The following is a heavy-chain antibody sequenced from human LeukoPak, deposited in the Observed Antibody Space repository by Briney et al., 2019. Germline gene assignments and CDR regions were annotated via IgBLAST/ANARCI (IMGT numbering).Heavy chain of an antibody. V-gene: IGHV1-8*01. CDR1: GYTFTSYD. D-gene: IGHD1-26*01. J-gene: IGHJ4*02. Sequence: ASVKVSCKASGYTFTSYDINWVRQATGRGLEWMGWMNPNSGNTGYAQKFQGRVTMTRNTSISTAYMELSSLRSEDTAVYYCATITVGATNYFDYWGQGTLVTVSS. CDR2: MNPNSGNT. CDR3: ATITVGATNYFDY.